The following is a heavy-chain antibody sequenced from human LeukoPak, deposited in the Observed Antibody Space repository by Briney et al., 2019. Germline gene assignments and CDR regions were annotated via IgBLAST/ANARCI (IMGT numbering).Heavy chain of an antibody. CDR3: ARYYYDNSGYFTSYFDY. CDR2: IYYSGST. J-gene: IGHJ4*02. D-gene: IGHD3-22*01. Sequence: KPSETLSLTCAVYGGSFSGYYWSWIRQPPGKGLEWIAYIYYSGSTNYNPSLKSRVTISVDTSRNQFSLKLSSVTAADTAFYYCARYYYDNSGYFTSYFDYWGQGTLVTVSS. V-gene: IGHV4-59*01. CDR1: GGSFSGYY.